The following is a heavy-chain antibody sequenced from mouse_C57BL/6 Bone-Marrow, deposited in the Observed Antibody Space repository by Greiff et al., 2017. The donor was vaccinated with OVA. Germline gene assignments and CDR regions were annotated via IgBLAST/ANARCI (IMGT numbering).Heavy chain of an antibody. Sequence: VQLQQSGTVLARPGASVKMSCKTSGYTFTSYWMPWVKQRPGQGLEWIGAIYPGNSDTSYNQKFKGNATLTAVTSASTAYLQLSSLTSEDSAVYYGTRIITSVVATQYFDVWGTGTTVTVSA. V-gene: IGHV1-5*01. J-gene: IGHJ1*03. D-gene: IGHD1-1*01. CDR1: GYTFTSYW. CDR2: IYPGNSDT. CDR3: TRIITSVVATQYFDV.